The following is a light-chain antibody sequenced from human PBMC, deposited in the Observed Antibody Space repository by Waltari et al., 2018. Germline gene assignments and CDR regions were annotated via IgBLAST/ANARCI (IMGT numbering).Light chain of an antibody. J-gene: IGLJ2*01. V-gene: IGLV2-23*02. CDR2: EVS. Sequence: QSALTQPASVSGSPGQSITISCTGTSSDVGSYNLVSWYQQHPGKAPNLMIYEVSKRPSGVSTRCAGSTSGNTASLTISGLQAEDEADYYCCSYAGSSTFVVFGGGTKLTVL. CDR1: SSDVGSYNL. CDR3: CSYAGSSTFVV.